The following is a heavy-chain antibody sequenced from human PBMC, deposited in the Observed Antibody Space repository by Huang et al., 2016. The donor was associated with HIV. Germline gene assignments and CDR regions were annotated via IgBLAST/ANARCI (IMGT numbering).Heavy chain of an antibody. CDR2: INTNTGNP. J-gene: IGHJ4*02. V-gene: IGHV7-4-1*02. Sequence: QVQLVQSGSDLKKPGASVKVSCKASGYTFTSYAMNWVRQAPGQWLEWMVWINTNTGNPAYAQGFTGQFVFSLDTSVSTAYLQISGLKAEDTAVYYCASSPREVFGVFDYWGQGTLVTVSS. CDR3: ASSPREVFGVFDY. CDR1: GYTFTSYA. D-gene: IGHD3-3*01.